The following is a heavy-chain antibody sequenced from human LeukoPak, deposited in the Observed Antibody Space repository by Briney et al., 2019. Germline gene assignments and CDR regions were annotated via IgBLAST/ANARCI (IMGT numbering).Heavy chain of an antibody. CDR3: ARSWYYDSSGYSDDAFDI. CDR1: GFSLSTSGMR. V-gene: IGHV2-70*04. J-gene: IGHJ3*02. D-gene: IGHD3-22*01. Sequence: SGPALVKPTQTLTLTCTFSGFSLSTSGMRVSWIRQPPGKALEWLARIDWDDDKFYCTSLKTRLTISKDTSKNQVVLTMTNMDPVDTATYYCARSWYYDSSGYSDDAFDIWGQGTMVTVSS. CDR2: IDWDDDK.